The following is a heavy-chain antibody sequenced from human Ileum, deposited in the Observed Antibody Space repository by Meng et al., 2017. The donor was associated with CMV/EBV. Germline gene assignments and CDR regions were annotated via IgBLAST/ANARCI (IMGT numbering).Heavy chain of an antibody. CDR1: GYTFTRDA. J-gene: IGHJ1*01. Sequence: KVYCNASGYTFTRDAVYWVRQAPGRGLEWMGWVNGGDGDTKYSQKFQDRVTITRDISANIVYLELSSLRFEDTAMYYCARGVVGTGNWGQGTLVTVSS. V-gene: IGHV1-3*01. D-gene: IGHD1-1*01. CDR2: VNGGDGDT. CDR3: ARGVVGTGN.